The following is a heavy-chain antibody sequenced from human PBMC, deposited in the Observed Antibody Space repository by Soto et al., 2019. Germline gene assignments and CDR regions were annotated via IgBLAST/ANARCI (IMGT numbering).Heavy chain of an antibody. CDR3: ARGRAVAGFDY. D-gene: IGHD6-19*01. J-gene: IGHJ4*02. V-gene: IGHV1-3*01. Sequence: ASVKVSCKTSGYTFISYIIHWVRQAPGQSLEWMGWINPGNGNTKYSQKFQGRVTIARDTSASTAYMELSSLRSEDTAVYYCARGRAVAGFDYWGQGTLVTVSS. CDR1: GYTFISYI. CDR2: INPGNGNT.